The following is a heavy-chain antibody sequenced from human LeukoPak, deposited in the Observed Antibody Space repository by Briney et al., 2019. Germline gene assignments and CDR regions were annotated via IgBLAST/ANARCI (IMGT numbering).Heavy chain of an antibody. V-gene: IGHV3-23*01. CDR1: GFTFSSYA. Sequence: PGGSLRLSCAASGFTFSSYAMSWVRQAPGKGLEWVSAISGSGGSTYYADSVKGRFTISRDNSKNTLYLQMNSLRAEDTAVYYCAKRGYYDSSGYYYRFDYWGQGTLVTVSS. J-gene: IGHJ4*02. CDR3: AKRGYYDSSGYYYRFDY. CDR2: ISGSGGST. D-gene: IGHD3-22*01.